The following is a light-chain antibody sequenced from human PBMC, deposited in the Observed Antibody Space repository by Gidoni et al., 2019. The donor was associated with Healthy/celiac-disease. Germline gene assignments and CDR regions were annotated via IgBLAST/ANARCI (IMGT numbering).Light chain of an antibody. J-gene: IGKJ4*01. V-gene: IGKV4-1*01. CDR3: QQYYSTPRT. CDR2: WAS. Sequence: DIVMPQSPDSLAVSLGERATINCKSSQSVLYSSNNKNYLAWYQQKPGQPPKLLIYWASTRESGVPDRVSGSGSGTDFTLTISSLQAEDVAVYYCQQYYSTPRTFGGGTKVEIK. CDR1: QSVLYSSNNKNY.